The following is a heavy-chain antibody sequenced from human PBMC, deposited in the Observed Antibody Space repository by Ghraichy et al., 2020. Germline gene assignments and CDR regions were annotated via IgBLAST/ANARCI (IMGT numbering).Heavy chain of an antibody. CDR1: GGSISSSYY. CDR2: VFYSGNP. J-gene: IGHJ2*01. CDR3: ARPSGAPGTPRPYWYFDL. V-gene: IGHV4-39*01. Sequence: SETLSLTCTVSGGSISSSYYWVWIRQPPGKGPEWIGSVFYSGNPYYNPSLEGRVTISVDTSKNQFSLKLSSVTAADTAVYYCARPSGAPGTPRPYWYFDLWGRGTLVTVSS. D-gene: IGHD6-13*01.